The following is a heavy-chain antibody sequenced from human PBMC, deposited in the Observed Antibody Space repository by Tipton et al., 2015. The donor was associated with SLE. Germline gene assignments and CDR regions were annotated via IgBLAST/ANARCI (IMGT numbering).Heavy chain of an antibody. J-gene: IGHJ4*02. CDR3: VRLELPATKADY. D-gene: IGHD5-24*01. CDR2: IYHSGTT. CDR1: GFSISRYY. V-gene: IGHV4-38-2*02. Sequence: TLSLTCTVSGFSISRYYWGWIRQPPGKGLEWLGTIYHSGTTYYNPSLKSRLTLSINTSKNQFSLKLSSVTAADTAVYYCVRLELPATKADYWGPGTLVTVSS.